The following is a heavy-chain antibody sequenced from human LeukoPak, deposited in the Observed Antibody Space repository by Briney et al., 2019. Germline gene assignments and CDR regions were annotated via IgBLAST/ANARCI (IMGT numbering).Heavy chain of an antibody. CDR3: GRATSGHFDY. V-gene: IGHV1-46*01. D-gene: IGHD1-1*01. J-gene: IGHJ4*02. CDR1: GYTFTSFL. Sequence: ASVKVSCKASGYTFTSFLIHWVRQAPGQGLEWMGIINPSGGSTSYPQKFQGRVTMTRDTSTSTVYMEVSSLRSEDTAVYYCGRATSGHFDYWGQGTLVTVSS. CDR2: INPSGGST.